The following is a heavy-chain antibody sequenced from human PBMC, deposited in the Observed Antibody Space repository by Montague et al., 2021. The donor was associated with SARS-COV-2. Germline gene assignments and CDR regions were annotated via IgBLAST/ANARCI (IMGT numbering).Heavy chain of an antibody. Sequence: SETLSLTCTVSGGSISSYYWSWIRQPPAQGLEWIGYIYYCGSTNYNHSLKSRVTISVDTSKHQFSLKLSSVTAAATAVYYCAREVRYYYDSSGPGAFDIWGQGTMVTVSS. CDR3: AREVRYYYDSSGPGAFDI. V-gene: IGHV4-59*01. CDR1: GGSISSYY. D-gene: IGHD3-22*01. J-gene: IGHJ3*02. CDR2: IYYCGST.